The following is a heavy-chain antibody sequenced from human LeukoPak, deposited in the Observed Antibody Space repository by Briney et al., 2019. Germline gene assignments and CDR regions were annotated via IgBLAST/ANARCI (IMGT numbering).Heavy chain of an antibody. V-gene: IGHV3-23*01. CDR1: GFTFSIYA. D-gene: IGHD6-19*01. CDR2: ISGSGDST. CDR3: AKGYPSGWFPWFDP. Sequence: GGSLRLSCAASGFTFSIYAMSWVRQAPGKGLEWVSGISGSGDSTYNADSVKGRFSISRDNSKNTMYLQMNSLRAEDTAVYYCAKGYPSGWFPWFDPWGQGTLVTVSS. J-gene: IGHJ5*02.